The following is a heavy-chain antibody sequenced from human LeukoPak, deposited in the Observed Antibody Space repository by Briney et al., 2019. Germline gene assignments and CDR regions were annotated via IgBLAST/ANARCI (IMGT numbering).Heavy chain of an antibody. CDR3: ARGLGGRYCSSTSCATPDY. Sequence: GRSLRLSCAASGFTFSSYAMHWVRQAPGKGLEWVAVISYDGSNKYYADSVKGRFTISRDNSKNTLYLQMNSLRAEDTAVYYCARGLGGRYCSSTSCATPDYWGQGTLVTVSS. D-gene: IGHD2-2*01. CDR2: ISYDGSNK. CDR1: GFTFSSYA. J-gene: IGHJ4*02. V-gene: IGHV3-30-3*01.